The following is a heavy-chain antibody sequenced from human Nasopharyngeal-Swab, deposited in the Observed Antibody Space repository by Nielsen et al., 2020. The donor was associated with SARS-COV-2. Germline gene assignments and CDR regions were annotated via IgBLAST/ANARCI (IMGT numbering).Heavy chain of an antibody. J-gene: IGHJ4*02. CDR1: GFTFSSYG. CDR2: ISYDGSNK. V-gene: IGHV3-30*03. Sequence: GESLKISCAASGFTFSSYGMHWVRQAPGKGLEWVAVISYDGSNKYYADSVKARFTISRDNSKNTLYLQMNSLRAEDTAVYYCARASSSSHYWGQGTLVTVSS. CDR3: ARASSSSHY. D-gene: IGHD6-6*01.